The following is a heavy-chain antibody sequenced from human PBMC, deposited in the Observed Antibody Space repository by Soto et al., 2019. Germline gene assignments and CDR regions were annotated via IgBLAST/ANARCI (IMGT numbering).Heavy chain of an antibody. J-gene: IGHJ4*02. CDR1: GYTFTGYY. CDR2: INPNSGGI. CDR3: ARDSGGEEAGTSAH. D-gene: IGHD6-19*01. Sequence: GASVKVSCKASGYTFTGYYMHWVRQAPGQGLEWMGWINPNSGGINYAQKFQGRVTMTRDTSISTVFMDLSRLRSDDTAVFYCARDSGGEEAGTSAHWGQGTLVTVSS. V-gene: IGHV1-2*02.